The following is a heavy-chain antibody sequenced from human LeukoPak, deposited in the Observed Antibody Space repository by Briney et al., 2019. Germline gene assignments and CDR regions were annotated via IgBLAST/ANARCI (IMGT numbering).Heavy chain of an antibody. CDR3: ARGGGYNDY. V-gene: IGHV1-8*01. CDR2: MNPVSGNA. J-gene: IGHJ4*02. CDR1: GYTFTNFD. D-gene: IGHD5-24*01. Sequence: ASVTVSCKASGYTFTNFDINWERQAPGQGLEWMGWMNPVSGNAGSAQKFQGRVTLTRDTSISTAYMELSSLRSDDTAVYYCARGGGYNDYWGQGTLVTVSS.